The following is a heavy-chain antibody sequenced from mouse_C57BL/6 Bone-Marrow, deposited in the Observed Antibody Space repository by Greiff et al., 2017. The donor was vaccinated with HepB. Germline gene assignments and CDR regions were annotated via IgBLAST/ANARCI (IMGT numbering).Heavy chain of an antibody. V-gene: IGHV5-17*01. J-gene: IGHJ4*01. Sequence: EVKLVESGGGLVKPGGSLKLSCAASGFTFSDYGMHWVRQAPEKGLEWVAYISSGSSTIYYADTVKGRFTNSRDNAKNTLFLQMTSLRSEDTAMYYCARPYSNYVFYAMDYWGQGTSVTVSS. CDR3: ARPYSNYVFYAMDY. CDR2: ISSGSSTI. CDR1: GFTFSDYG. D-gene: IGHD2-5*01.